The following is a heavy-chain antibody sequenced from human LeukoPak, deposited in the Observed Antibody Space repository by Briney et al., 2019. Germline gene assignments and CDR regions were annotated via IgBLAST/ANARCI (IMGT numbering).Heavy chain of an antibody. D-gene: IGHD3-22*01. CDR1: GGSFSGYY. V-gene: IGHV4-34*01. Sequence: SETLSLTCAVYGGSFSGYYWSWIRQPPGKGLEWIGEINHGGSTNYNPSLKSRVTISVDTSKNQFSLKLSSVTAADTAVYYCAAYYYDSSGYYRFDYWGQGTLVTVSS. J-gene: IGHJ4*02. CDR2: INHGGST. CDR3: AAYYYDSSGYYRFDY.